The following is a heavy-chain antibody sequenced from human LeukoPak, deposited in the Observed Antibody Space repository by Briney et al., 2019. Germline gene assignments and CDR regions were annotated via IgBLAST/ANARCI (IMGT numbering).Heavy chain of an antibody. CDR2: ISGVSETT. CDR1: GFTFSTHA. J-gene: IGHJ6*03. CDR3: AKGSDFGSGSYSYYYMDV. D-gene: IGHD3-10*01. V-gene: IGHV3-23*01. Sequence: PGGSLRLSCAASGFTFSTHAMSWVRQAPGKGLEWVSGISGVSETTYYADSVRGRFTISRDNSKSTIYLQMNSLRAEDTAVYYCAKGSDFGSGSYSYYYMDVWGKGTTVTVSS.